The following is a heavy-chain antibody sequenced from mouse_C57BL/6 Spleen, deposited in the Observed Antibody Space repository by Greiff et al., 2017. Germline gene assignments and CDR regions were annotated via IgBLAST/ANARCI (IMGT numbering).Heavy chain of an antibody. CDR1: GYTFTTYP. CDR2: FHPYNDDT. D-gene: IGHD1-1*01. V-gene: IGHV1-47*01. J-gene: IGHJ3*01. CDR3: ARGYYYGSRYVPFAY. Sequence: VKLQESGAELVKPGASVKMSCKASGYTFTTYPIEWMKQNHGKSLEWIGNFHPYNDDTKYNEKFKGKATLTVEKSSSTVYLELSRLTSDDSAVYYWARGYYYGSRYVPFAYWGQGTLVTVSA.